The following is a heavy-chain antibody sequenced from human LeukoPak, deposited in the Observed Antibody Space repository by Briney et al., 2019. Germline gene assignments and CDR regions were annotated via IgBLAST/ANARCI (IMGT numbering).Heavy chain of an antibody. V-gene: IGHV4-59*08. CDR1: GGSISSYY. D-gene: IGHD6-13*01. CDR3: ARLGGYSSSWNPYDY. J-gene: IGHJ4*02. Sequence: SETLSLTCTVSGGSISSYYWSWIRQAPGKGLEWIGYIYYSGSTNYNPSLKSRVTISVDTSKNQFSLKLSSVTAADTAVYYCARLGGYSSSWNPYDYWGQGTLVTVSS. CDR2: IYYSGST.